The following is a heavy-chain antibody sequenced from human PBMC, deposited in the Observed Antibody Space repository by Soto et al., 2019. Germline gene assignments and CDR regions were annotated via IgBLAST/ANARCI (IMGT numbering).Heavy chain of an antibody. J-gene: IGHJ4*02. CDR2: IYYSGST. CDR1: GGSISSSNW. CDR3: VRHAQWIIRAY. V-gene: IGHV4-39*01. Sequence: SETLSLTCTVSGGSISSSNWWTWVRQAPGKGLEWIGSIYYSGSTYYNPSLKSRVTLFVDTSKNQSSLKLSSVTAADTAVYYCVRHAQWIIRAYWGQGSLVTVSS. D-gene: IGHD5-12*01.